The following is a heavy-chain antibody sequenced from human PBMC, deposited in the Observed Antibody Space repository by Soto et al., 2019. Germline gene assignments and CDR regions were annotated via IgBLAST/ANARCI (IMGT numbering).Heavy chain of an antibody. CDR3: AREDRDRETGLVPAAIDGMDV. CDR2: IIPIFGIP. J-gene: IGHJ6*02. Sequence: SVKVSCKASGGTFSRYSITWVRQAPEHGLEWIGRIIPIFGIPTYAQKFQGRVTIIADESTSTAYMELSSLRSDDTAVYYCAREDRDRETGLVPAAIDGMDVWG. D-gene: IGHD2-2*01. V-gene: IGHV1-69*13. CDR1: GGTFSRYS.